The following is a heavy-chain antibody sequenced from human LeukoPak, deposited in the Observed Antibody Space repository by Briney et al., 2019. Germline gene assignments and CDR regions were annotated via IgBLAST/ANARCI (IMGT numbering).Heavy chain of an antibody. Sequence: PGGSLRLSCAASGFTFDDYAMHWVRQAPGKGLECVSGISWNSGSIGYADSVKGRFTISRDNAKNSLYLQMNSLRAEDTALYYCAKDLRVMYSSSLWFDPWGQGTLVTVSS. D-gene: IGHD6-13*01. CDR3: AKDLRVMYSSSLWFDP. CDR1: GFTFDDYA. V-gene: IGHV3-9*01. J-gene: IGHJ5*02. CDR2: ISWNSGSI.